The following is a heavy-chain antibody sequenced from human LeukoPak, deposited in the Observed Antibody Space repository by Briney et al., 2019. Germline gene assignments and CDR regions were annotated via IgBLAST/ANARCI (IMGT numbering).Heavy chain of an antibody. J-gene: IGHJ5*02. CDR3: ARGRRYCSGTSCYLWFDP. CDR2: INSDGSST. CDR1: GFTFSSYW. Sequence: GGSLRLSCAASGFTFSSYWMHWVRQAPGKGLVWVSRINSDGSSTSYADSVKGRFTISRDNAKNTLYLQMNSLRAEDTAVYYCARGRRYCSGTSCYLWFDPWGQGTLVTVSS. D-gene: IGHD2-2*01. V-gene: IGHV3-74*01.